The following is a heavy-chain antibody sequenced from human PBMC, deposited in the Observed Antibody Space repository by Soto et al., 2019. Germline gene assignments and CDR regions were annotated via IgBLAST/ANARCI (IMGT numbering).Heavy chain of an antibody. CDR2: IYYSGSTYYN. D-gene: IGHD6-19*01. J-gene: IGHJ4*02. V-gene: IGHV4-31*03. CDR1: GGSISSGGYY. Sequence: PSETLSLTCTVSGGSISSGGYYWSWIRQHPGKGLEWIGYIYYSGSTYYNYYNPSLKSRVTISVDTSKNQFSLKLSSVTAADTAVYYCARSVEWLASFDYWGQGTLVTVSS. CDR3: ARSVEWLASFDY.